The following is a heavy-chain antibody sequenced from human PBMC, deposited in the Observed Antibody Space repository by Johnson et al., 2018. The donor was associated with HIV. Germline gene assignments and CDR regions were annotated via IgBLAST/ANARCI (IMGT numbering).Heavy chain of an antibody. D-gene: IGHD6-13*01. CDR3: ARDWGFDDSSWPMEMGGAVDI. CDR2: ISYDGSNK. Sequence: QVQLVESGGGVVQPGRSLRLSCAASGFTFSSYAMHWVHQAPGKGLEWVAVISYDGSNKYYADSVKGRFTISRDNSKNTLYLQMNSLRAEDTAVYYCARDWGFDDSSWPMEMGGAVDIWGQGTMVTVSS. V-gene: IGHV3-30-3*01. CDR1: GFTFSSYA. J-gene: IGHJ3*02.